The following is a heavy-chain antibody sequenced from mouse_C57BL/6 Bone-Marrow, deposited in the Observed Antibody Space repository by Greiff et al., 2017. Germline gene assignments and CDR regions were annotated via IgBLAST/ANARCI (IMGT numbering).Heavy chain of an antibody. CDR1: GYAFTNYL. J-gene: IGHJ1*03. D-gene: IGHD2-4*01. CDR2: INPGSDGT. V-gene: IGHV1-54*01. Sequence: QVQLQQSGAELVRPGTSVKVSCKASGYAFTNYLIEWVKQRPGQGLEWIGVINPGSDGTNYNEKFKGKATLTADKSSSTAYMQLRSLTSEDSAVFCGARLRRGSWSFDGGGTGPTVTVSS. CDR3: ARLRRGSWSFDG.